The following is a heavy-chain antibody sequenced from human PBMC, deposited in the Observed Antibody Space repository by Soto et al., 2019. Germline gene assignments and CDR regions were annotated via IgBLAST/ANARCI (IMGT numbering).Heavy chain of an antibody. Sequence: QVQLQESGPGLVKPSQTLSLTCTVSGTSISSDVYYWSWIRQPPEKGLEWIGYISCSGNTYYNPSLMSRLTMSLDTSKNQFSLKLDSVTAADTAVYYCAKAPYRGSKSRGPVDVWGQGTMVTVSS. CDR3: AKAPYRGSKSRGPVDV. V-gene: IGHV4-30-4*01. J-gene: IGHJ3*01. CDR1: GTSISSDVYY. CDR2: ISCSGNT. D-gene: IGHD3-10*01.